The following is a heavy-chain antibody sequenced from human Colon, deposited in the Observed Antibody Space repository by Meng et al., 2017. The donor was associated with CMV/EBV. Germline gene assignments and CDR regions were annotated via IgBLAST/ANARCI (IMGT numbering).Heavy chain of an antibody. CDR2: ISYDGSDK. J-gene: IGHJ4*02. Sequence: GESLKISCAASGFTLGNHIMHWVRQAPGKGLEWVARISYDGSDKFVDSVKGRFTISRDNSKNTLYLQMSNLRPEDTAVYYCARNPFINTDFFDYWGQGALVTVSS. V-gene: IGHV3-30*03. D-gene: IGHD5-18*01. CDR1: GFTLGNHI. CDR3: ARNPFINTDFFDY.